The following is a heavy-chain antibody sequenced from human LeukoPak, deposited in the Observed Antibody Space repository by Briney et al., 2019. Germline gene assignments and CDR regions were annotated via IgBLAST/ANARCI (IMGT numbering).Heavy chain of an antibody. CDR3: AKEYYYYDSSGYYYYFDY. CDR2: ISYDGSNK. V-gene: IGHV3-30*18. J-gene: IGHJ4*02. D-gene: IGHD3-22*01. CDR1: GFTFSSYG. Sequence: GSLRLSCAASGFTFSSYGMHWVRQAPGKGLEWVAVISYDGSNKYYADSVKGRFTISRDNSKNTLYLQMNSLRAEDSAVYYCAKEYYYYDSSGYYYYFDYWGQGTLVTVSS.